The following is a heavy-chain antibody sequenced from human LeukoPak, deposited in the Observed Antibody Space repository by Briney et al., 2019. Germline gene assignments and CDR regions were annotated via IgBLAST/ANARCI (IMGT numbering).Heavy chain of an antibody. J-gene: IGHJ6*02. Sequence: GGSLRLSCAASGFTFSSYWMSWVRQAPGKGLEWVANIKQDGSEKYYVDSVKGRFTISRDNAKNSLYLQMNSLRAEDTAVYYCAREEVVVVPAATYGMDVWGQGTTVTVSS. CDR2: IKQDGSEK. CDR1: GFTFSSYW. D-gene: IGHD2-2*01. CDR3: AREEVVVVPAATYGMDV. V-gene: IGHV3-7*01.